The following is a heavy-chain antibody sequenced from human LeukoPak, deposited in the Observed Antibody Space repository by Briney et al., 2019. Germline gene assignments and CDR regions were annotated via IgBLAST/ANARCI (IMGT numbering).Heavy chain of an antibody. CDR1: GGTFSSYP. Sequence: SVKVSCKASGGTFSSYPISWVRQAPGQGLEWMGGIIPIFGTTNYAQKFQGRVTIITDESTSTTYMELSSLRSEDTAVYYCARGGYCTNGVCYSSYYYYYMDVWGKGTTVTVSS. CDR3: ARGGYCTNGVCYSSYYYYYMDV. D-gene: IGHD2-8*01. J-gene: IGHJ6*03. CDR2: IIPIFGTT. V-gene: IGHV1-69*05.